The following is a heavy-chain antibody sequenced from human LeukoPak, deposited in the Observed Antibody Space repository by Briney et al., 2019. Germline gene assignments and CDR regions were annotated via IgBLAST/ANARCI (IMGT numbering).Heavy chain of an antibody. D-gene: IGHD6-6*01. Sequence: ASVKVSCKASGYTFTRYGISWVRQAPGQGLEWTGWISAYNGNTNYAQKLQGRVTMTTDTSTSTAYMELRSLRSDDTAVYYCARVSSSSSNGAFDIWGQGTMVTVSS. CDR3: ARVSSSSSNGAFDI. V-gene: IGHV1-18*01. CDR2: ISAYNGNT. J-gene: IGHJ3*02. CDR1: GYTFTRYG.